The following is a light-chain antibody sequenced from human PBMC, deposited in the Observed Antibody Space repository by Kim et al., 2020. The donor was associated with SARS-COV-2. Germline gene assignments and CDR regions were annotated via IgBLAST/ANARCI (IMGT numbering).Light chain of an antibody. CDR3: SSYTGSNTLI. V-gene: IGLV2-8*01. J-gene: IGLJ2*01. CDR1: NSDIGRYNY. CDR2: DVS. Sequence: GQSVTISCTGTNSDIGRYNYVSWYQNHPGRAPKPMIYDVSRRPSGVPDRFSGSKSGNTASLTVSGLQAEDEADYYCSSYTGSNTLIFGGGTQLTVL.